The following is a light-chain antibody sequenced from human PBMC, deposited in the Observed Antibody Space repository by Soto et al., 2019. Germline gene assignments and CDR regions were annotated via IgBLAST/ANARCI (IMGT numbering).Light chain of an antibody. J-gene: IGLJ2*01. CDR3: QSFDNSLSVL. V-gene: IGLV1-40*01. CDR1: SSYIGAGYD. Sequence: QSVLTQPPSVSGAPGQRVTISCTGSSSYIGAGYDVHWYQQLPGTAPKLLIRDNINRPSGVPDRFSGSKSGTSASLTITGLQVEDEADYYCQSFDNSLSVLFGGGTKVTVL. CDR2: DNI.